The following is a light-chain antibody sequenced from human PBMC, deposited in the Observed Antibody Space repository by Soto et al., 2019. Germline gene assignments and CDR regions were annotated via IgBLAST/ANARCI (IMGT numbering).Light chain of an antibody. Sequence: ERVMTQSPATLSVSPGDRATLSCRASQDVSNNLGWYQQKPGQAPRLLIYGASTRATGIPARFSGSGSGTEFTLTISSLQSEDFAVYYCQQYNNWPLTFGGGTKVDIK. V-gene: IGKV3-15*01. CDR2: GAS. CDR1: QDVSNN. CDR3: QQYNNWPLT. J-gene: IGKJ4*01.